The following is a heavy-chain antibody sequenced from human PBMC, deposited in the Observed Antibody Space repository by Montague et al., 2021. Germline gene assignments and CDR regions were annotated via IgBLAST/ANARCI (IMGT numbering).Heavy chain of an antibody. CDR3: ARIARGADFPLDS. Sequence: SETLSLTCTASGGAISSSFHYWVWIRQPPGKGLDWIGNVFYRGNTNYNPSLKSRLTISVDTSKNQFSLKLNSVTAADTAVYYCARIARGADFPLDSWGLGTLVTVSS. V-gene: IGHV4-39*01. D-gene: IGHD2/OR15-2a*01. J-gene: IGHJ4*02. CDR2: VFYRGNT. CDR1: GGAISSSFHY.